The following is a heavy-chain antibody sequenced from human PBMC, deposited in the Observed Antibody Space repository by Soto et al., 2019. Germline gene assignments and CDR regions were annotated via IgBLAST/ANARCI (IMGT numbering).Heavy chain of an antibody. CDR3: ARVLPPFAP. CDR2: INAYNGNT. CDR1: GYTFTSYG. V-gene: IGHV1-18*01. D-gene: IGHD2-15*01. J-gene: IGHJ5*02. Sequence: QVQLVQSGAEVKKPGASVKVSCKASGYTFTSYGISWVRQAPGQGLDWMGWINAYNGNTNYAQKLQGIVTMTTDASTSTAYMELRSLRSAGTSVYSCARVLPPFAPWGQGTLVTVSS.